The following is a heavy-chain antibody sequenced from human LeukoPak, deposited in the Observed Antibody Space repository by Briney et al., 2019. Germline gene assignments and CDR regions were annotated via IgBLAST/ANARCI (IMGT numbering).Heavy chain of an antibody. V-gene: IGHV3-23*01. Sequence: GGSLRLSCAASGFTFSSYEMNWVRQAPGKGLEWVSAISGSGGSTYYADSVKGRFTISRDNSKNTLYLQMNSLRAEDTAVYYCARASNSDRFDPWGQGTLVTVSS. D-gene: IGHD1-1*01. CDR1: GFTFSSYE. J-gene: IGHJ5*02. CDR2: ISGSGGST. CDR3: ARASNSDRFDP.